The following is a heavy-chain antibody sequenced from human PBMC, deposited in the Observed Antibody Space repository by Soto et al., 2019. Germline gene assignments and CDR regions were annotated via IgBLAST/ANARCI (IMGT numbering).Heavy chain of an antibody. V-gene: IGHV4-34*01. CDR3: ARGFKDIVVVVAATPFDY. D-gene: IGHD2-15*01. CDR2: INHSGSN. J-gene: IGHJ4*02. Sequence: SETLSLTCAVYGGSFSGYYWSWIRQPPGKGLEWIGEINHSGSNNYNPSLKSRVTISVDTSKNQLSLKLSSVTAADTAVYYCARGFKDIVVVVAATPFDYWGQGTLVTVSS. CDR1: GGSFSGYY.